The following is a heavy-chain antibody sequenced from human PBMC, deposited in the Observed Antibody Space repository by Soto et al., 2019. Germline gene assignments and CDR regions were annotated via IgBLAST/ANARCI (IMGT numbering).Heavy chain of an antibody. CDR3: AFGRVVVAATRYYYYGMDV. Sequence: ASVKVSCKASGGTFSSYTISWVRQAPGQGLEWMRKIIPILDIENYAKKYKGRITITTDKSTSTAYMELSILSSEDTAVYYCAFGRVVVAATRYYYYGMDVWG. CDR2: IIPILDIE. V-gene: IGHV1-69*02. J-gene: IGHJ6*02. D-gene: IGHD2-15*01. CDR1: GGTFSSYT.